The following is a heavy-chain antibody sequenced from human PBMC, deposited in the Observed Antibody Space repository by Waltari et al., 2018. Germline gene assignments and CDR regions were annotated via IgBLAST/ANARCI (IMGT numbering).Heavy chain of an antibody. V-gene: IGHV3-33*01. CDR3: ASFGDLRAGGMDV. D-gene: IGHD2-21*02. CDR2: IWYDGSNK. CDR1: GFTFSSYG. Sequence: QVQLVESGGGVVQPGRSLRLSCAASGFTFSSYGLHWVRQAPGKGLEWVAVIWYDGSNKYYADSVKGRFTISRDNSKNTLYLQMNSLRAEDTAVYYCASFGDLRAGGMDVWGQGTTVTVSS. J-gene: IGHJ6*02.